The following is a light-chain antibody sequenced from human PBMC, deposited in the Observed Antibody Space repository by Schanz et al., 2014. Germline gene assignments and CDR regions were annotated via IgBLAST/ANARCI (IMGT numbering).Light chain of an antibody. J-gene: IGLJ2*01. Sequence: QSVLTQPPSASGTPGQRVTISCSGSSSNIGSDSVNWYQQLPGKAPKLLIYNNNQRPSGVPDRFSGSKSGTSASLAISGLRSDDEADYYCAAWDDSLSVVVFGGGTKLTVL. V-gene: IGLV1-47*02. CDR2: NNN. CDR1: SSNIGSDS. CDR3: AAWDDSLSVVV.